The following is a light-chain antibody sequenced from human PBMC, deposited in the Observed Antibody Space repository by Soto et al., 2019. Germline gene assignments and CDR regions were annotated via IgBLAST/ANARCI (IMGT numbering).Light chain of an antibody. V-gene: IGKV3-20*01. CDR3: KPCGMSPWP. Sequence: EIVLTQSPGILSLSPGERATLSCRASQPVSSSYLAWYQQQPGEAPSLLIYGASNSATGIPDRFSGSGSGTDFTLTISRLEPEDFAVYYCKPCGMSPWPFGQGTQVAI. J-gene: IGKJ1*01. CDR1: QPVSSSY. CDR2: GAS.